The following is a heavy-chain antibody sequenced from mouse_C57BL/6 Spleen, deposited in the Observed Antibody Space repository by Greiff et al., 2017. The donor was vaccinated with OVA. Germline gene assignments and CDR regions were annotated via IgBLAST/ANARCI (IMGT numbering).Heavy chain of an antibody. V-gene: IGHV10-1*01. CDR3: VREDGNGAMDY. CDR2: IRSKSNNYAT. J-gene: IGHJ4*01. D-gene: IGHD2-1*01. CDR1: GFSFNTYA. Sequence: EVQVVESGGGLVQPKGSLKLSCAASGFSFNTYAMNWVRQAPGKGLEWVARIRSKSNNYATYYADSVKDRFTISRDDSESMLYLQMNNLKTEDTAMYYCVREDGNGAMDYWGQGTSVTVSS.